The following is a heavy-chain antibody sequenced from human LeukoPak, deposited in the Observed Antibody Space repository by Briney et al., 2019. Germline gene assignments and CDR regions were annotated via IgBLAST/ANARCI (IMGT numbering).Heavy chain of an antibody. CDR2: IYHSGST. Sequence: SETLSLTCTVSGGSISSSSYYWGWIRQPPGKGLEWIGSIYHSGSTYYNPSLKSRVTISVDTSKNQFSLKLSSVTAADTAVYYCARGGEYYYDSSGYYFDYWGQGTLVTVSS. V-gene: IGHV4-39*07. CDR3: ARGGEYYYDSSGYYFDY. CDR1: GGSISSSSYY. D-gene: IGHD3-22*01. J-gene: IGHJ4*02.